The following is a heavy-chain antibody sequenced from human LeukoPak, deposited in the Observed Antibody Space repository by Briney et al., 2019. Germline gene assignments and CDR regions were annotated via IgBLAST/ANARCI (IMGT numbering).Heavy chain of an antibody. CDR3: AKGGERSSSSSDY. Sequence: GRSLRLSCAASGFTFSSYAMHWFRQAPGRGLEWVSSISSRSSYIYDADSVKGRFIISRDNAKNSLYLQMNSLRVDDTGVYFCAKGGERSSSSSDYWGQGTLVTVSS. V-gene: IGHV3-21*01. CDR1: GFTFSSYA. D-gene: IGHD6-13*01. CDR2: ISSRSSYI. J-gene: IGHJ4*02.